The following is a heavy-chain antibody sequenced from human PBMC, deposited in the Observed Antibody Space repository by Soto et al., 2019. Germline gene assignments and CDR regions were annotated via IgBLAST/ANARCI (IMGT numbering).Heavy chain of an antibody. J-gene: IGHJ4*02. CDR1: GCNFRDYY. Sequence: GGSLRLSCAASGCNFRDYYISLIRQAPGKGLEWLSYISDSGQTIYYADPVKGRFTVSRDNAKSSLYLQMENLRVEDSAVYYCARRRPVPGTFWTYLAEYWGQGRLVNVSS. CDR2: ISDSGQTI. CDR3: ARRRPVPGTFWTYLAEY. D-gene: IGHD3-3*01. V-gene: IGHV3-11*01.